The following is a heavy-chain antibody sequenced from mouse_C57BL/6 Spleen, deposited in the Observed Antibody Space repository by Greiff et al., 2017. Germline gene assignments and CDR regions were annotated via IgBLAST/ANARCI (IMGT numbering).Heavy chain of an antibody. CDR2: INYDGSST. J-gene: IGHJ4*01. Sequence: EVKLVESEGGLVQPGSSMKLSCTASGFTFSDYYMAWVRQVPEKGLEWVANINYDGSSTYYLDSLKSRFIISRANAQNILYLQMSSLKSEDTATYYCSRITTVWAMDYWGQGTSVTVSS. CDR1: GFTFSDYY. D-gene: IGHD1-1*01. CDR3: SRITTVWAMDY. V-gene: IGHV5-16*01.